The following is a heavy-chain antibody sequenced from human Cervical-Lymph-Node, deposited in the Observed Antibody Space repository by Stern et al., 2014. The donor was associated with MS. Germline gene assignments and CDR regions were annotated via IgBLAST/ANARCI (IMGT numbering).Heavy chain of an antibody. V-gene: IGHV1-69*01. CDR2: IIPSFGTA. Sequence: VQLVESGAEVKKPGSSVKVSCKASGGTFSSYAISWVRQAPGQGLEWMGGIIPSFGTANYAQKFQGRVTITADESTSTAYMELSSLRSEDTAVYYCARDRYYDSSGTFDYWGQGTPVTVSS. D-gene: IGHD3-22*01. J-gene: IGHJ4*02. CDR1: GGTFSSYA. CDR3: ARDRYYDSSGTFDY.